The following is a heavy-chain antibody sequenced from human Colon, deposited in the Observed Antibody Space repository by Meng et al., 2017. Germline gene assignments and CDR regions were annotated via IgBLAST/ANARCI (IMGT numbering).Heavy chain of an antibody. J-gene: IGHJ4*02. V-gene: IGHV4-4*02. CDR2: VYHRGDT. Sequence: QVQLQESAPGRVQPSWTLSLTCTVSGDSISSDIWWSWVRPPPGKGLEWIGEVYHRGDTNYNPSLKSRVDISVDKSKNQFYLSLFSVTAADTAVYYCGRDQGRELINHWGQGTLVTVSS. D-gene: IGHD1-7*01. CDR1: GDSISSDIW. CDR3: GRDQGRELINH.